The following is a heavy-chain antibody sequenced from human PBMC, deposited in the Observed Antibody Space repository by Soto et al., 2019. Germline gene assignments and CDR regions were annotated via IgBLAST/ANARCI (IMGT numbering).Heavy chain of an antibody. V-gene: IGHV1-69*13. Sequence: SVKVSCKASGGTFSSYAISWVRQAPGQGLEWMGGIIPIFGTANYAQKFQGRVTITADESTSTAYMELSSLRSEDTAVYYCARLGKYYQSLDPWGPGTLVTVSS. D-gene: IGHD2-2*01. J-gene: IGHJ5*02. CDR1: GGTFSSYA. CDR3: ARLGKYYQSLDP. CDR2: IIPIFGTA.